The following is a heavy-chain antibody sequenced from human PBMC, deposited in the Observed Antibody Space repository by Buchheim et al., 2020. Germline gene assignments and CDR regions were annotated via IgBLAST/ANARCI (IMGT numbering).Heavy chain of an antibody. V-gene: IGHV4-59*01. CDR1: GGSISSYY. CDR3: ARDPIAAAGTGGMDV. CDR2: IYYSGST. J-gene: IGHJ6*02. D-gene: IGHD6-13*01. Sequence: QVQLQESGPGLVKPSETLSLTCTVSGGSISSYYWSWLRQPPGKGLEWIGYIYYSGSTNYNPSLKSRVTISVDTSKNQFSLKLSSVTAADTAVYYCARDPIAAAGTGGMDVWGQGTT.